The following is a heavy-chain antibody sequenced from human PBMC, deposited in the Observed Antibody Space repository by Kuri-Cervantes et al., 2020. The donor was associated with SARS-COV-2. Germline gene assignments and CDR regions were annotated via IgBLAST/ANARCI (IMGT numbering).Heavy chain of an antibody. Sequence: ESLKISCAVYGGSFSGYYWSWIRQPPGKGLEWIGEINHSGSTNYNPTLKSRVTISVDTSKNQFSLKLSSVTAADTAVYYCARTSPDPNYYDSSGYRYWYFDLWGRGTLVTVSS. D-gene: IGHD3-22*01. CDR1: GGSFSGYY. V-gene: IGHV4-34*01. CDR3: ARTSPDPNYYDSSGYRYWYFDL. CDR2: INHSGST. J-gene: IGHJ2*01.